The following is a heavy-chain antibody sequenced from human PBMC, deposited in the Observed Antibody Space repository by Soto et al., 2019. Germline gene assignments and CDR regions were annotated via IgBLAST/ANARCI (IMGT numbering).Heavy chain of an antibody. Sequence: PGGSLRLSCAASGFTFSSYGMHWVRQAPGKGLEWVAVISCDGSNKYYADSVKGRFTISRDNSKNTLYLQMNSLRAEDTAVYYCAKDRQVRGLYGMDVWGQGTTVTVSS. D-gene: IGHD3-10*01. CDR2: ISCDGSNK. J-gene: IGHJ6*02. CDR1: GFTFSSYG. V-gene: IGHV3-30*18. CDR3: AKDRQVRGLYGMDV.